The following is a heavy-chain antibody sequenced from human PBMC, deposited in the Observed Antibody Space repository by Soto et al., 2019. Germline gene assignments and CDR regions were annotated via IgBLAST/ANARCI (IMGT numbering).Heavy chain of an antibody. CDR1: GYSFTSYW. D-gene: IGHD3-22*01. CDR2: IYPGDSDT. CDR3: ASHTATYYYDSSGYYSPHDAFDI. Sequence: PGESLKISCKDSGYSFTSYWIGWVRQMPGKGLEWMGIIYPGDSDTRYSPSFQGQVTISADKSISTAYLQWSSLKASDTAMYYCASHTATYYYDSSGYYSPHDAFDIWGQGTMVTVSS. V-gene: IGHV5-51*01. J-gene: IGHJ3*02.